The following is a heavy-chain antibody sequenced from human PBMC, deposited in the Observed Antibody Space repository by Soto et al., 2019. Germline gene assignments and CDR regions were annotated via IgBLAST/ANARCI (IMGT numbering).Heavy chain of an antibody. CDR3: ARGRGTYYDILTGPT. V-gene: IGHV4-39*01. D-gene: IGHD3-9*01. CDR1: GGSISSSSYY. Sequence: SETLSLTCTVSGGSISSSSYYWGWIRQPPGKGLEWIGSIYYSGSTYYNPSLKSRVTISVDTSKNQFSLKLSSVTAADTAVYYCARGRGTYYDILTGPTWGQGTLVTVSS. CDR2: IYYSGST. J-gene: IGHJ5*02.